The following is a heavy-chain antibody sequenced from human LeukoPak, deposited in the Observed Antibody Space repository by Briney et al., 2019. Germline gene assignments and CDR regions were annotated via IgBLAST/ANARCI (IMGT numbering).Heavy chain of an antibody. J-gene: IGHJ4*01. V-gene: IGHV4-34*01. CDR2: INHSGST. Sequence: SENLSLTCAVYGGSFSGYYWSWIRQPPGKGLEWIGEINHSGSTNYNPSLKSRVTISVDTSKNQFSLKLSSVTAADTAVYYCARALSGIADGYYFDYWGQGTLVTVSS. CDR3: ARALSGIADGYYFDY. D-gene: IGHD6-13*01. CDR1: GGSFSGYY.